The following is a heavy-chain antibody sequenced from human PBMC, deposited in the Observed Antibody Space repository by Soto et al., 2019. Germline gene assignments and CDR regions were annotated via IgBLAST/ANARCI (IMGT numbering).Heavy chain of an antibody. V-gene: IGHV1-69*13. CDR2: IIPIFGTA. J-gene: IGHJ6*02. CDR1: GGTFSSYA. CDR3: ARDLSSGRGMDV. Sequence: SVKVSFKASGGTFSSYAISWVRQAPGQGLEWMGGIIPIFGTANYAQKFQGRVTITADESTGTAYMELSSLRSEDTAVYYCARDLSSGRGMDVWGQGTTVTVSS. D-gene: IGHD3-10*01.